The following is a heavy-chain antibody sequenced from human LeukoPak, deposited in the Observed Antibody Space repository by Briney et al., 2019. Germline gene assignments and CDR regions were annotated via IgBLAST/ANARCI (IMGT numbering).Heavy chain of an antibody. J-gene: IGHJ4*02. Sequence: GGSLRLSCAASGFTRNYMSWVRQAPGKGLEWISLIYSDGSTTFYADSVKGRFTISRDNSKNTFYLQMNRLRPEDTAVYYCASDGYNYFEFWGQGTLVIVSS. CDR2: IYSDGSTT. V-gene: IGHV3-53*01. D-gene: IGHD5-24*01. CDR1: GFTRNY. CDR3: ASDGYNYFEF.